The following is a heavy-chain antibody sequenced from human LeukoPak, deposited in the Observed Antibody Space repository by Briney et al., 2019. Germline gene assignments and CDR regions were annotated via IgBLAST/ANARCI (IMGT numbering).Heavy chain of an antibody. CDR1: GFTFSNAW. D-gene: IGHD5-24*01. CDR2: IKTKTDGGTT. J-gene: IGHJ6*03. CDR3: ATVGGEMATISPYYYYMDV. V-gene: IGHV3-15*01. Sequence: GGSLRLSCAVSGFTFSNAWMSWVRQAPGKGLEWVGRIKTKTDGGTTDYAAPVKGRFTISRDDSKNTLYLQMNSLKTEDTAFYYCATVGGEMATISPYYYYMDVWGKGTTVTVSS.